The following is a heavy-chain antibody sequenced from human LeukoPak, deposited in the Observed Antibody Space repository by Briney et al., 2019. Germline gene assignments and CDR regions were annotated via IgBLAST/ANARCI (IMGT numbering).Heavy chain of an antibody. CDR3: AMIEQVVSNVEGGY. CDR1: GFTFSSYG. Sequence: GGSLRLSCAASGFTFSSYGMHWVRQAPGKGLEWVAVISYDGSDKYYADSVKGRFTISRDNSKNTLYLQMNSLRADDTAVYFCAMIEQVVSNVEGGYWGQGTLVTVSS. J-gene: IGHJ4*02. D-gene: IGHD6-6*01. CDR2: ISYDGSDK. V-gene: IGHV3-30*03.